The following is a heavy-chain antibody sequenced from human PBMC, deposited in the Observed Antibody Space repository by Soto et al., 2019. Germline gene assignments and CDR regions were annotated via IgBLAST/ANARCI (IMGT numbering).Heavy chain of an antibody. J-gene: IGHJ2*01. D-gene: IGHD1-26*01. Sequence: QVQLQESGPGLVKPSETLSLTCTVSGGSISSYYWSWIRQPPGKGLEWIGYIYFSGSTNYNPSLTSXVXFXLDTSRIRFSLRLSSVTAADTARYYCARTTYSGSYLDWYFDLWGRGTLVTVSS. CDR2: IYFSGST. V-gene: IGHV4-59*01. CDR3: ARTTYSGSYLDWYFDL. CDR1: GGSISSYY.